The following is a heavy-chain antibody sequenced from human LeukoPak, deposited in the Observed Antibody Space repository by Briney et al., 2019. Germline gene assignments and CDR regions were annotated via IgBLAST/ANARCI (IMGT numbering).Heavy chain of an antibody. D-gene: IGHD6-6*01. Sequence: SVKVSCKASGGTFSSYTISWVRQAPGQGLEWMGKIIPILGIANYAQKFQGRVTITADKSTSTAYMELSSLRSEDTAVYYCAREIGVAARPGFYVYWGQGTLLTVSS. CDR3: AREIGVAARPGFYVY. V-gene: IGHV1-69*04. CDR1: GGTFSSYT. J-gene: IGHJ4*02. CDR2: IIPILGIA.